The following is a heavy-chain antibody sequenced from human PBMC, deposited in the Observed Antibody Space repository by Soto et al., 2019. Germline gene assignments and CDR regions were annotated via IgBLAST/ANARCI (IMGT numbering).Heavy chain of an antibody. CDR1: GGSISSSSYY. V-gene: IGHV4-39*01. J-gene: IGHJ6*03. CDR2: IYYSGST. D-gene: IGHD6-19*01. Sequence: SETLSLTCTVSGGSISSSSYYWGWILQPPGKGLEWIGGIYYSGSTYYNPSLKSRVTISVDTSKNQFSLKLSSVTAADTAVYYCARGEVSSGWYRYYYYMDVWGKGTTVTVSS. CDR3: ARGEVSSGWYRYYYYMDV.